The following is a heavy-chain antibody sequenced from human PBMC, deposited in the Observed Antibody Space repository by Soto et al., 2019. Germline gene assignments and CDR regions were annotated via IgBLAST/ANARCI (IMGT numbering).Heavy chain of an antibody. CDR1: GGSTSSGAYF. CDR3: ARDMSAYSGYAV. D-gene: IGHD5-12*01. J-gene: IGHJ6*02. Sequence: QVPLQESGPGLAKPSQTLSLTCTVSGGSTSSGAYFWNWIRQHPGKGLEWIGCISYSGNTYYNPSLKSQINISVDTSKSRFSLRLSSVTAADTAVYYCARDMSAYSGYAVWGHGTTVTVSS. V-gene: IGHV4-31*01. CDR2: ISYSGNT.